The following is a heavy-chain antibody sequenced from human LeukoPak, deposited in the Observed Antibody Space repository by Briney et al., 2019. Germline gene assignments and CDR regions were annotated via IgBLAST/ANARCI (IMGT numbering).Heavy chain of an antibody. J-gene: IGHJ6*03. V-gene: IGHV4-34*01. Sequence: PSETLFLTCAVYGVSFSGYNWSWIRQPPGKGLEWIGEINHIGSTNYNPSLKSRVTMSVDTSKNQFSLKLSSVTAADTAVYYCARDRSGGDSGSYSTYYYMDVWGKGTTVTISS. CDR3: ARDRSGGDSGSYSTYYYMDV. D-gene: IGHD1-26*01. CDR1: GVSFSGYN. CDR2: INHIGST.